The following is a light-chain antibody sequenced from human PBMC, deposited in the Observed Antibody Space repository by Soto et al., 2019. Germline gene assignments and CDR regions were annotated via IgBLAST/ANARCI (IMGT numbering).Light chain of an antibody. CDR2: DVS. V-gene: IGLV2-14*01. Sequence: QSVLTQPASVSGSPGQSITISCTGTSSDVGGYDFVSWYQHHPGKAPRLVIYDVSRRPAGASDRFSGSKSGSTASLTISSLQAEDEADYYCVSFTVHYSYVFGTGTKVTVL. CDR3: VSFTVHYSYV. J-gene: IGLJ1*01. CDR1: SSDVGGYDF.